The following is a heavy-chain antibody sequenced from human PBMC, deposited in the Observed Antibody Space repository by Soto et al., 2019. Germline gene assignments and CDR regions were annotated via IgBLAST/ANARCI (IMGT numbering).Heavy chain of an antibody. Sequence: EVQLVESGGGLVKPGGSLRLSCAASGFTFSNAWMSWVRQAPGKGLEWVGRIKSKTDGGTTDYAAPVKGRFTISRDDSKITLYLQMNSMKTDDTAVYYCTTDQDDFWIGYSSYYYMDVWGKEATVTVSS. CDR2: IKSKTDGGTT. CDR3: TTDQDDFWIGYSSYYYMDV. CDR1: GFTFSNAW. D-gene: IGHD3-3*01. J-gene: IGHJ6*03. V-gene: IGHV3-15*01.